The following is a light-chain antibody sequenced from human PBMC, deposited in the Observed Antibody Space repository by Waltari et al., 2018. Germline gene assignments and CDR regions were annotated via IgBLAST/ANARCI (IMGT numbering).Light chain of an antibody. CDR2: KVS. J-gene: IGKJ2*01. CDR3: FQGTHWPPYT. CDR1: HSLVNTDGNTY. Sequence: DVVLTQSPLSLPVTLGQPASISCRSSHSLVNTDGNTYLNWFHQRPGQSPRRLIYKVSNRDSGVPDRFSGSGAVTDFTLRISRVDAEDVGLYFCFQGTHWPPYTFGQGTKLEIK. V-gene: IGKV2-30*01.